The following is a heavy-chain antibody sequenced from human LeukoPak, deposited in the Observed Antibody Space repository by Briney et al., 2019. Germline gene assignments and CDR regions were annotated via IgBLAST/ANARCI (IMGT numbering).Heavy chain of an antibody. D-gene: IGHD1/OR15-1a*01. Sequence: TETLPQTCTIPVGPIRYNHGSSIRQTPGKGHEWIGYIYYSGSTNYNASLKSRVTISVDTSKNQFCLKLSSVTAADTAVYYCAGGSRTMYYFDYWGPGTLVTDSS. V-gene: IGHV4-59*01. J-gene: IGHJ4*02. CDR3: AGGSRTMYYFDY. CDR2: IYYSGST. CDR1: VGPIRYNH.